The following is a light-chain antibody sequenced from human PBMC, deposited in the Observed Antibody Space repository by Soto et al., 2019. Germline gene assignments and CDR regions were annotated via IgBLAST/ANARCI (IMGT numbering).Light chain of an antibody. CDR2: GAS. CDR1: QSVSSSY. J-gene: IGKJ1*01. V-gene: IGKV3-20*01. CDR3: EPYSSSFLT. Sequence: EIVLTQSPGTLSLSPGERATLSCRASQSVSSSYLAWYQQKPGQAPRLLIYGASSRATGIPDRFSGSGSGTDFTLTTYSLEPEDFAVYKGEPYSSSFLTFGQGTKLEIK.